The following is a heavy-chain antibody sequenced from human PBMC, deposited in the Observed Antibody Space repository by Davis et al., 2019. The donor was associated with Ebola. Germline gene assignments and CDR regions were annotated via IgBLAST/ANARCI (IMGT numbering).Heavy chain of an antibody. CDR2: ISSSGSII. CDR3: ARGGLIDY. D-gene: IGHD3-10*01. V-gene: IGHV3-48*03. CDR1: VFTFSSYE. J-gene: IGHJ4*02. Sequence: GESLKISCAVSVFTFSSYEMNWVRQAPGKGLEWVSYISSSGSIIYYADSVKGRFTISRDNAKNSLYLQMNSLRAEDTAVYYCARGGLIDYWGQGTLVTVSS.